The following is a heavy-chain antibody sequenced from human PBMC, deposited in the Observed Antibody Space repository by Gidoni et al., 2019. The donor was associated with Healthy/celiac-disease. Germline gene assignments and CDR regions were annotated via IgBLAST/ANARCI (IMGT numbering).Heavy chain of an antibody. V-gene: IGHV3-21*01. Sequence: EVQMVESGGGLVKPGGCLRLAGAAYGYNFRSYSMNWVRQAPGKGLEWVSSISISISYIYYPDSVKGRFTFARDNAKNSLYLHLHGLSAADPAVYYCAIDPASHVVLSPWFHPWGQGTLVTVSS. J-gene: IGHJ5*02. CDR2: ISISISYI. D-gene: IGHD2-21*01. CDR1: GYNFRSYS. CDR3: AIDPASHVVLSPWFHP.